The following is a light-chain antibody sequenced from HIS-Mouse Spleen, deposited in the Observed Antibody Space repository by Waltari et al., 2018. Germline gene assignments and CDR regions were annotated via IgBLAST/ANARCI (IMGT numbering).Light chain of an antibody. Sequence: QSALTQPASVSGSPGQSITISCTGTSSDVGGYNYVSWYQQHPGKAPKLMIYEVSNRPSGFSNRLSGSKSGNTASLTISGLQAEDEADYYCSSYTSSSTFFGTGTKVTVL. CDR1: SSDVGGYNY. CDR3: SSYTSSSTF. V-gene: IGLV2-14*01. J-gene: IGLJ1*01. CDR2: EVS.